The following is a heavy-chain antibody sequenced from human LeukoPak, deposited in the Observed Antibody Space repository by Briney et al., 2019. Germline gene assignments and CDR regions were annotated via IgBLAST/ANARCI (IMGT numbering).Heavy chain of an antibody. D-gene: IGHD6-13*01. J-gene: IGHJ6*03. V-gene: IGHV1-8*01. CDR1: GYTFTSYD. CDR2: MNPNSGNT. Sequence: GASVKVSCKASGYTFTSYDINWVRQATGQGLEWMGWMNPNSGNTGYAQKFQGRVTMTRNTPISTAYMELSSLRSEDTAVYYCAREGLEYSSSWYPYMDVWGKGTTVTVSS. CDR3: AREGLEYSSSWYPYMDV.